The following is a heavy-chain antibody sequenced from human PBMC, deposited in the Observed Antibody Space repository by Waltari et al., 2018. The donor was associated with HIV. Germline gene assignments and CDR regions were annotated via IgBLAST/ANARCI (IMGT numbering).Heavy chain of an antibody. Sequence: QVQLVESGGGVVQPGRSLRLSCAASGFTFSSYAMHWVRQAPGKGLEWVAVISYDGSNKYYADSVKGRFTISRDNSKNTLYLQMNSLRAEDTAVYYCARKRYFWSGEFDYWGQGTLVTVSS. CDR2: ISYDGSNK. J-gene: IGHJ4*02. CDR3: ARKRYFWSGEFDY. D-gene: IGHD3-3*01. CDR1: GFTFSSYA. V-gene: IGHV3-30*01.